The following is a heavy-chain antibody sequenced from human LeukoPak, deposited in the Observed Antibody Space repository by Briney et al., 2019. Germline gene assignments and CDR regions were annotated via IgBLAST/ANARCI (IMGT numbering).Heavy chain of an antibody. CDR2: IYSGGST. Sequence: PGGSLRLSCAASEFSFITYWMTWVRQAPGKGLEWVLAIYSGGSTYYADSVKDRFTISRDNSKNTLYLQMNSLRAEDTAVYYCAKDRGGWNDVFDYWGQGTLVTVSS. J-gene: IGHJ4*02. CDR1: EFSFITYW. CDR3: AKDRGGWNDVFDY. D-gene: IGHD1-1*01. V-gene: IGHV3-66*01.